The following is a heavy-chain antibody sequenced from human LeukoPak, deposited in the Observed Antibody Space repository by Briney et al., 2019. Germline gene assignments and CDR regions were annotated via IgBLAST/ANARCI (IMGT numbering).Heavy chain of an antibody. J-gene: IGHJ4*02. D-gene: IGHD3-16*02. CDR2: INHSGST. Sequence: PSETLSLTCAVYGGSFSGYYWSWIRQPPGKGLEWIGEINHSGSTSYNPSLKSRVTISVDTSKNQISLKLSSVTAADTAVYYCASHRGLGFDYWGQGTLVTVSS. CDR3: ASHRGLGFDY. CDR1: GGSFSGYY. V-gene: IGHV4-34*01.